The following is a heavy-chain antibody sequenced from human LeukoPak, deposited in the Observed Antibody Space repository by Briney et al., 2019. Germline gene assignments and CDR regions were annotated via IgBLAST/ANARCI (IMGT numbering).Heavy chain of an antibody. J-gene: IGHJ4*02. V-gene: IGHV3-23*01. D-gene: IGHD6-13*01. CDR1: GFTFSSYA. Sequence: GGSLRLSCTASGFTFSSYAMTWVRQAPGKGLEWVSTITGIGDTIYYADSVKGRFTISRDNSKNTLHLQLNSLRAEDTAVYYCARESAGPDYWGQGTLVTVSS. CDR2: ITGIGDTI. CDR3: ARESAGPDY.